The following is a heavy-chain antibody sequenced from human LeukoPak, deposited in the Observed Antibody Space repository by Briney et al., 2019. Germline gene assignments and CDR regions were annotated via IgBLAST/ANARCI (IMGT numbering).Heavy chain of an antibody. CDR2: IYPGDSDT. V-gene: IGHV5-51*01. D-gene: IGHD2-2*01. J-gene: IGHJ3*02. CDR1: GYSFTSYW. Sequence: GESLKISCKGSGYSFTSYWIGWVRQMPGKGLEWMGIIYPGDSDTRYSPSFQGQVTISADKSISTAYLQWSSLKASDTAMYYCASPIGVPAAKGPPDAFDIWGQGTMVTVSS. CDR3: ASPIGVPAAKGPPDAFDI.